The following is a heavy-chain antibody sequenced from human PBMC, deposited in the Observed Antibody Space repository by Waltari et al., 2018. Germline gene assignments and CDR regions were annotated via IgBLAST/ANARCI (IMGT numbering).Heavy chain of an antibody. V-gene: IGHV4-38-2*02. D-gene: IGHD2-8*01. J-gene: IGHJ4*02. CDR1: GGSISSGYY. CDR2: IYHRGST. CDR3: ASKGDGVWGYAVA. Sequence: QLQLQESGPGLVKPSETLSLTCTVSGGSISSGYYWGWLRQPPGKGLEWIGSIYHRGSTYYNQSRKSRVTRSVDTSKNQCSLKLSSVTAADTAVYYCASKGDGVWGYAVAWGQGTLVTVSS.